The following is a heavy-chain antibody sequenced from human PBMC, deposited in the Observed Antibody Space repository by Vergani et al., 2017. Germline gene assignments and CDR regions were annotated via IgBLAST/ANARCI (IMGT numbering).Heavy chain of an antibody. J-gene: IGHJ6*02. Sequence: QVQLQESGPGLVKPSENLSLTCIVSGGSITSSSYYWGWIRQPPGKGLEWFGNIYHSGGAYYNPSFKGRVTISVDTSKTQFSLKLSSVTAADTAVYYCARHLAYCGGDCYPYYYGMYVWGQGTTVTVSS. V-gene: IGHV4-39*01. D-gene: IGHD2-21*02. CDR1: GGSITSSSYY. CDR3: ARHLAYCGGDCYPYYYGMYV. CDR2: IYHSGGA.